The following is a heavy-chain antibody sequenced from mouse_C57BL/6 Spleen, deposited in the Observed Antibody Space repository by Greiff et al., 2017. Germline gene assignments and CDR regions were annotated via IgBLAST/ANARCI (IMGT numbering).Heavy chain of an antibody. Sequence: QIQLQQPGAELVRPGSSVKLSCKASGYTFTSYWMHWVKQRPIQGLEWIGNIDPSDSETHYNQKFKDKATLTVDKSSSTAYMQLSSLTSEDSAVYYCAKSGDGYYYFGYWGQGTTLTVSS. V-gene: IGHV1-52*01. CDR1: GYTFTSYW. CDR2: IDPSDSET. D-gene: IGHD2-3*01. J-gene: IGHJ2*01. CDR3: AKSGDGYYYFGY.